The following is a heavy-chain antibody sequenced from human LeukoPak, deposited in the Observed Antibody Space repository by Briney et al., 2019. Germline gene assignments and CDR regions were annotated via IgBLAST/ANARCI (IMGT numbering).Heavy chain of an antibody. J-gene: IGHJ5*02. D-gene: IGHD1-26*01. Sequence: SETLSLTCTVSGGSISTYYWSWIRQSPGKGLEWIGYIYYSGSTNYNPSLKSRVTISLDTSTNQFSLKLSSVTAADTAVYYCAGSLFIVGAVRWFDPWGQGTLVTVSS. CDR3: AGSLFIVGAVRWFDP. V-gene: IGHV4-59*08. CDR1: GGSISTYY. CDR2: IYYSGST.